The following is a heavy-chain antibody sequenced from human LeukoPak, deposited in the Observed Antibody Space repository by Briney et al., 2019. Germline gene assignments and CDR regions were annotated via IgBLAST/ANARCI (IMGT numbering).Heavy chain of an antibody. CDR3: ASLLLWFGELFESWFDP. J-gene: IGHJ5*02. V-gene: IGHV4-39*01. CDR1: GGSISSSSYY. D-gene: IGHD3-10*01. Sequence: SETLSLTCTVSGGSISSSSYYWGWIRQPPGKGLEWIGSIYYSGSTYYNPSLKSRVTISVDTSKNQFSLKLSSVTAADTAVYYCASLLLWFGELFESWFDPWGQGTLVTVSS. CDR2: IYYSGST.